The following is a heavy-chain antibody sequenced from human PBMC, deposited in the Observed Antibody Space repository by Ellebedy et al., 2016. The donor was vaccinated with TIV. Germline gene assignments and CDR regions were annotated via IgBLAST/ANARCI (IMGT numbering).Heavy chain of an antibody. CDR3: AARTVWSSPVDF. Sequence: AASVTVSCKASGFTFTNSAIQWVRQARGQRLEWIGWIVVGSGNTNYAQKFQERVTITRDMSTRTAFVELSSLRSEDTAVYYCAARTVWSSPVDFWGQGTRVTVSS. V-gene: IGHV1-58*02. D-gene: IGHD2-21*01. J-gene: IGHJ4*02. CDR1: GFTFTNSA. CDR2: IVVGSGNT.